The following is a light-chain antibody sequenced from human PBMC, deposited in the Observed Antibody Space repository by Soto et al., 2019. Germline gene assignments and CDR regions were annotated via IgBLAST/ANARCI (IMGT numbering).Light chain of an antibody. Sequence: QSVLTQPASVSWSPGQSITISCTGTSSDVGSYNLVSWYQQHPGKAPKLMIYEGSKRPSGVSNRFSGSKSGNTASLTISGLQAEDEADYYCCSYAGSSTVFGGGTKVTVL. V-gene: IGLV2-23*01. CDR3: CSYAGSSTV. CDR1: SSDVGSYNL. J-gene: IGLJ2*01. CDR2: EGS.